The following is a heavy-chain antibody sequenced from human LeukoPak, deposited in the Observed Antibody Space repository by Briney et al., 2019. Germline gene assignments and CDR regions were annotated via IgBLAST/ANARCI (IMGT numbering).Heavy chain of an antibody. V-gene: IGHV3-74*01. D-gene: IGHD5-18*01. J-gene: IGHJ4*02. CDR3: ARARGNTYGYFEY. CDR2: INGDASST. CDR1: GITLSGYG. Sequence: GGSLRLSCAASGITLSGYGMHWVRQAPGKGLVWVSRINGDASSTSYADSVKGRFTISRDNAKSTLYLQMNSLRVEDTAVYYCARARGNTYGYFEYWGQGTLVTVSS.